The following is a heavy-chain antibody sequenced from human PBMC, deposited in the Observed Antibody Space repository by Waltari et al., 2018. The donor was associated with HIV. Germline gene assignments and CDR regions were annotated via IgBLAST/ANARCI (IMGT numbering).Heavy chain of an antibody. V-gene: IGHV4-59*12. CDR2: IYGRCSRA. J-gene: IGHJ4*02. D-gene: IGHD2-8*01. CDR3: ARDGESYYRCSYPPRP. Sequence: QLQLQESGPGLVKPSETLSLTCAVSGGSISSSYWSWIRQAPGKGLEWIGYIYGRCSRAKYIPTRTGRVTLSVDTSKSQLSPKLGSVSAADTAVYYCARDGESYYRCSYPPRPRGQGVLVTVSS. CDR1: GGSISSSY.